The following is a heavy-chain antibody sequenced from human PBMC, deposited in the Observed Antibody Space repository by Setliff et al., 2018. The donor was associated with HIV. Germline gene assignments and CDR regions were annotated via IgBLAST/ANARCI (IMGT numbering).Heavy chain of an antibody. D-gene: IGHD2-21*02. CDR3: ATLDQSGGNFLAY. V-gene: IGHV4-4*09. CDR2: IHSSGST. CDR1: GGSVNDFY. J-gene: IGHJ4*02. Sequence: PSETLSLTCTVSGGSVNDFYCNWIRQPPGKGPEWIGYIHSSGSTIYNPSLKSRITISLDTSKEQFSLELSSATAADTAVYYCATLDQSGGNFLAYWGQGSLVTVSS.